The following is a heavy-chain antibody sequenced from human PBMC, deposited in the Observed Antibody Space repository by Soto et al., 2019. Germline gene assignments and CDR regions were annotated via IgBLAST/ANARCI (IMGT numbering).Heavy chain of an antibody. V-gene: IGHV3-11*06. CDR2: ISGSSRYT. J-gene: IGHJ4*02. CDR3: ARHTSGWHYYDY. CDR1: GFNFSDNY. Sequence: GSLRLSCAASGFNFSDNYMNWIRQAPGKGLEWVSYISGSSRYTNFADSVKGRFTISRDNAKNSLYLQMNSLRAEDTAVYYCARHTSGWHYYDYWGQGTPVTVSS. D-gene: IGHD6-19*01.